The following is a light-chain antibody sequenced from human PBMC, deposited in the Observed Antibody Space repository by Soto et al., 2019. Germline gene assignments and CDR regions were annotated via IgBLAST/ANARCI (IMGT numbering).Light chain of an antibody. V-gene: IGKV2-28*01. Sequence: DMVMTQSPLSLPVTPVEPASISCRSSQSLLHSNGYNYLHWYLQKPGQSPQLLIYLGSNRASGVPDRFSGSGSGTDFTLKISRVEAEDVGVYYCMQALQTPSTFGQGTKVDIK. CDR1: QSLLHSNGYNY. CDR2: LGS. CDR3: MQALQTPST. J-gene: IGKJ1*01.